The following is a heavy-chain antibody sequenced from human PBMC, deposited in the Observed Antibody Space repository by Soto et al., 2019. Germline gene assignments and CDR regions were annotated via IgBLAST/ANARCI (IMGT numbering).Heavy chain of an antibody. Sequence: GGSLRLSCASSGFTLSEYWMHWVRQAPGEGLVWLSRITRDGSSTNYADSVKGRFTISRDNAKNTLYLQVNSLRVEDTAVYYCARGANGYYYFDYWGQGPLVTVSS. V-gene: IGHV3-74*01. D-gene: IGHD5-18*01. CDR1: GFTLSEYW. J-gene: IGHJ4*02. CDR2: ITRDGSST. CDR3: ARGANGYYYFDY.